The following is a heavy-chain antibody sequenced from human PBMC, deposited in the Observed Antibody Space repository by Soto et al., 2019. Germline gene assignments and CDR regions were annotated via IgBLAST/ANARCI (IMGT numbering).Heavy chain of an antibody. CDR2: ISTYNGDT. CDR1: GYTFSSYS. CDR3: ARDWYCGTLCSDVFDI. V-gene: IGHV1-18*01. D-gene: IGHD2-21*01. J-gene: IGHJ3*02. Sequence: QVQLVQSGGEVKKPGASVKVSCKASGYTFSSYSISWVRQAPGQGLEWMGWISTYNGDTNYAQKFQGRVTMTTDTSTTTDYMELTSLRSDDTAVYYCARDWYCGTLCSDVFDIWGQGTTVTVSS.